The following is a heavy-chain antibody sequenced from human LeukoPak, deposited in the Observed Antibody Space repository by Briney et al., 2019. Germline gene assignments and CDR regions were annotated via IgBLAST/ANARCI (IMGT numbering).Heavy chain of an antibody. Sequence: SVKVSCKASGGTFSSYAISWVRQAPGQGLEWMGGIIPIFGTANYAQKFQGRVTITTDESTSTAYMELSSLRSEDTAVYYCARYSTPYDALDIWGQGTMVTVSS. D-gene: IGHD4-11*01. CDR1: GGTFSSYA. CDR2: IIPIFGTA. CDR3: ARYSTPYDALDI. J-gene: IGHJ3*02. V-gene: IGHV1-69*05.